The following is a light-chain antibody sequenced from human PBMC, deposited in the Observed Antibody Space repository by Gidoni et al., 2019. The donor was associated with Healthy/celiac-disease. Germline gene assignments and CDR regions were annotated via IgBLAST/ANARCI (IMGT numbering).Light chain of an antibody. CDR3: QQYDNLLIT. Sequence: DIQMTQSPSSLSASVGDRVTITCQASQDISNYLNWYQQKPGKAPKLLIYDASNLETGVPSRFSGSGSGTDFTFTISSLQPEDIATYYCQQYDNLLITFGPXTKVEIK. V-gene: IGKV1-33*01. CDR2: DAS. J-gene: IGKJ3*01. CDR1: QDISNY.